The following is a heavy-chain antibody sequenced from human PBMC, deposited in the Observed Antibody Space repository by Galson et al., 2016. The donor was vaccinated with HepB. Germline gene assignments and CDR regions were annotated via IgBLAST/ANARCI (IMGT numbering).Heavy chain of an antibody. D-gene: IGHD2-15*01. CDR3: ARDKLNYYYGVDV. CDR1: GYTFTNYG. V-gene: IGHV1-3*01. CDR2: INAGNGYT. Sequence: SVKVSCKASGYTFTNYGIHWVRQAPGQRLEWMGWINAGNGYTKDSQKFQGRVTITRDTSASTAYMELSSLRSEDTATYYCARDKLNYYYGVDVWGQGTTVTVS. J-gene: IGHJ6*02.